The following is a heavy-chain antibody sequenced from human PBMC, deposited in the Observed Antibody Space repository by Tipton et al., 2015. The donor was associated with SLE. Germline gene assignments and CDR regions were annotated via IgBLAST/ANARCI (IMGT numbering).Heavy chain of an antibody. CDR3: ARQVASFDY. Sequence: TLSLTCTIYRGSFNGYHWSWIRQPPGQGLEWIGSIFYSGSTSYNPSLQSRVTISVDTSKNQFSLKLNSVTASDTAVYYCARQVASFDYWGQGTLVTVSS. D-gene: IGHD5-12*01. CDR2: IFYSGST. J-gene: IGHJ4*02. CDR1: RGSFNGYH. V-gene: IGHV4-39*01.